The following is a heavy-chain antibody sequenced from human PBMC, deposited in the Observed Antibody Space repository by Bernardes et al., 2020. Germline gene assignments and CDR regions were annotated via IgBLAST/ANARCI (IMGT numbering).Heavy chain of an antibody. D-gene: IGHD3-16*02. V-gene: IGHV1-18*01. CDR2: ISAYNGNT. J-gene: IGHJ4*02. CDR3: ARVPLYDYIWGSYRPQGFDY. CDR1: GYTFTSYG. Sequence: ASMKVSCKASGYTFTSYGISWVRQAPGQGLEWMGWISAYNGNTNYAQKLQGRVTMTTDTSTSTAYMELRSLRSDDTAVYYCARVPLYDYIWGSYRPQGFDYWGQGTLVTVSS.